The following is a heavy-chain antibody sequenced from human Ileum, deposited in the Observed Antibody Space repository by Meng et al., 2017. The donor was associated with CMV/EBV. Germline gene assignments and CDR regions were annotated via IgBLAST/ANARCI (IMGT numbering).Heavy chain of an antibody. CDR1: GFTFNMNS. CDR3: ARGRSVLVAAEGMDV. V-gene: IGHV3-21*01. Sequence: SLNISYASSGFTFNMNSMHWVRQAPGKGLEWVSSVSGSSSYIYYADSVQGRFTISRDNAKNSVYLQMDSLRAEDTAVYYCARGRSVLVAAEGMDVWGQGTTVTVSS. D-gene: IGHD2-15*01. CDR2: VSGSSSYI. J-gene: IGHJ6*02.